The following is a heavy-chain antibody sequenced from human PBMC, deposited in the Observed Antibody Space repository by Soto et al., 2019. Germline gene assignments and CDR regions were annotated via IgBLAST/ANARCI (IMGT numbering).Heavy chain of an antibody. CDR1: GFTFSSYS. Sequence: GGSLRLSCAASGFTFSSYSMNWVRQAPGKGLEWVSSISSSSSYIYYADSVKGRFTISRDNAKNSLYLQMNSLRAEDTAVYYCARDRRVRGIAVAGKVAYYYYYGMDVWGQGTTVTVSS. CDR3: ARDRRVRGIAVAGKVAYYYYYGMDV. J-gene: IGHJ6*02. V-gene: IGHV3-21*01. D-gene: IGHD6-19*01. CDR2: ISSSSSYI.